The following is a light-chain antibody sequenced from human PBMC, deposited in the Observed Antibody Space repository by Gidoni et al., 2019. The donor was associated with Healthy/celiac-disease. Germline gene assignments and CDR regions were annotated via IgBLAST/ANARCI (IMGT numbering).Light chain of an antibody. CDR1: SSDVGSYNL. Sequence: QSALTQPASVSGSPGQSITISCTGTSSDVGSYNLVSWYQQHPSKAPKLMIYEGSKRPSGVSNRFSGSKSGNTASLTISGLHAEDEADYYCCSYAGSIVFGTGTKVTVL. CDR2: EGS. V-gene: IGLV2-23*01. CDR3: CSYAGSIV. J-gene: IGLJ1*01.